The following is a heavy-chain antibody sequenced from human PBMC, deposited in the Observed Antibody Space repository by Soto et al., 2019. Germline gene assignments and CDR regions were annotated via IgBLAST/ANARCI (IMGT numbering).Heavy chain of an antibody. CDR1: AFTSTTSA. CDR3: ATGGIRLWLLNYYYFDMDV. CDR2: IIVGNGNT. Sequence: SVKVSCKSSAFTSTTSAVQWVRQARGQRLEWIGWIIVGNGNTKYAQRFQERVTITRDMSTSTAYMELSSLRSEDTAVYYCATGGIRLWLLNYYYFDMDVWGQGTTVTVSS. D-gene: IGHD5-18*01. J-gene: IGHJ6*02. V-gene: IGHV1-58*01.